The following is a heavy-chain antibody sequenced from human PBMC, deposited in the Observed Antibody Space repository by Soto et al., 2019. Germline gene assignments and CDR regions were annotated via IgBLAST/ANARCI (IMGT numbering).Heavy chain of an antibody. J-gene: IGHJ4*02. CDR3: XKDXXSTRYGFDY. D-gene: IGHD4-17*01. CDR1: GFTFSSYG. CDR2: ISYDGSDK. V-gene: IGHV3-30*18. Sequence: GGSLRLSCAASGFTFSSYGMHWVRQAPGKGLEWVAVISYDGSDKYYTDSVKGRFTISRDNSKNTLYLQMNSLRAEDTAVYYCXKDXXSTRYGFDYWRXGTXVNVXA.